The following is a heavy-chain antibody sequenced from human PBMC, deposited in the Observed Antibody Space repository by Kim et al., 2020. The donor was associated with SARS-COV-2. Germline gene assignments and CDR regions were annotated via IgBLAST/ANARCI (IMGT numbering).Heavy chain of an antibody. D-gene: IGHD3-10*01. CDR1: GGSISSGGYY. J-gene: IGHJ4*02. Sequence: SETLSLTCTVSGGSISSGGYYWSWIRQHPGKGLEWIGYIYYSGSTYYNPSLKSRVTISVDTSKNQFSLKLSSVTAADTAVYYCARDGSGFGDQGGHWGQGTLVTVSS. CDR3: ARDGSGFGDQGGH. CDR2: IYYSGST. V-gene: IGHV4-31*03.